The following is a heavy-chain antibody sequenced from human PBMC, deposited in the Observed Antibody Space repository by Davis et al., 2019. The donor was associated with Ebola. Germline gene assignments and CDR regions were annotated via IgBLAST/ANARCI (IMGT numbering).Heavy chain of an antibody. J-gene: IGHJ4*02. D-gene: IGHD3-22*01. CDR3: YEGGYYPYYFDY. CDR1: GGSFSGYY. CDR2: INHSGST. Sequence: SETLSLTCAVSGGSFSGYYWSWIRQPPGKGLEWIGEINHSGSTNYNPSLKSRVTISVDTSKNQFSLKLSSVTAADTAVYYCYEGGYYPYYFDYWGQGTLVTVSS. V-gene: IGHV4-34*01.